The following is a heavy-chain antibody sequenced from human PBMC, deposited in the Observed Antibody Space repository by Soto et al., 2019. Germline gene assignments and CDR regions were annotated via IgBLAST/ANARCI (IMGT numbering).Heavy chain of an antibody. V-gene: IGHV3-30-3*01. D-gene: IGHD1-1*01. J-gene: IGHJ6*02. Sequence: QVQLVESGGGVVQPGRSLRLSCAASGFTFSSYAMHWVRQAPGKGLEWAAVISYDGSNKYYADSVKGRFTISRDNSKNTLYLQMNSLRAEDTAVYYCARDPTDGELDYYYGMDVWGQGTTVTVSS. CDR2: ISYDGSNK. CDR1: GFTFSSYA. CDR3: ARDPTDGELDYYYGMDV.